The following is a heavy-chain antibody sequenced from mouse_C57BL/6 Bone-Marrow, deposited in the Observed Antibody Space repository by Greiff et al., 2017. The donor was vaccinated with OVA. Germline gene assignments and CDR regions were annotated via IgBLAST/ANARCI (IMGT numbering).Heavy chain of an antibody. CDR2: IYPSDSET. CDR3: ARFYYYGVGDY. D-gene: IGHD1-1*01. CDR1: GYTFTSYW. J-gene: IGHJ2*01. V-gene: IGHV1-61*01. Sequence: QVQLKQSGAELVRPGSSVKLSCKASGYTFTSYWMDWVKQRPGQGLEWIGNIYPSDSETHYNQKFKDKATLTVDKSSSTAYMQLSSLTSEDSAVYYCARFYYYGVGDYWGQGTTLTVSS.